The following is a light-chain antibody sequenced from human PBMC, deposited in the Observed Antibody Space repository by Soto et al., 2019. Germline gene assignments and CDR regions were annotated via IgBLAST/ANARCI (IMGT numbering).Light chain of an antibody. Sequence: QLTQSPSFLSASVGGRVTITCRASQDIGKFLAWYQQQPGKAPKLLMYAASTLQSGVPSRFSGSGSGTEFTLTITNLAPEDCATYYCQQLKTYPQVTFGGGTKVESK. CDR2: AAS. V-gene: IGKV1-9*01. CDR3: QQLKTYPQVT. J-gene: IGKJ4*01. CDR1: QDIGKF.